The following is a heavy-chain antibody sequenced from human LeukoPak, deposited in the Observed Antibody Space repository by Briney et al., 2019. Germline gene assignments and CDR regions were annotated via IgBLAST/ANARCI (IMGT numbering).Heavy chain of an antibody. V-gene: IGHV3-11*04. CDR2: ISSSGSTI. CDR1: GFTFSDYY. CDR3: AIRGYSYGPDAFDI. J-gene: IGHJ3*02. Sequence: KAGGSLRLSCAASGFTFSDYYMSWNRQAPGKGLEWVSYISSSGSTIYYADSVKGRFTISGDSAKNSLYLQMNSLRAEDTAVYYCAIRGYSYGPDAFDIWGQGTMVTVSS. D-gene: IGHD5-18*01.